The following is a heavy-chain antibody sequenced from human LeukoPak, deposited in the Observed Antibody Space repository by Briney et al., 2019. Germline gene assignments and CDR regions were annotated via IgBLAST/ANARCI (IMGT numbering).Heavy chain of an antibody. CDR2: IYSGGST. V-gene: IGHV3-53*01. J-gene: IGHJ6*02. CDR1: GFTFSSNY. Sequence: GGSLRLSCAASGFTFSSNYMSWVRQAPGKGPEWVSVIYSGGSTYYADSVKGRFTISRDNSKNTLYLQMNSLRAEDTAVYYCARAGGGAIYGMDVWGQGTMVTVSS. CDR3: ARAGGGAIYGMDV. D-gene: IGHD2-21*01.